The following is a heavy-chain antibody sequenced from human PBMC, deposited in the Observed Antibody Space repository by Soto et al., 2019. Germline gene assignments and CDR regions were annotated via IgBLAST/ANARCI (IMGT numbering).Heavy chain of an antibody. V-gene: IGHV1-69*13. J-gene: IGHJ4*02. CDR2: IIPIFGTA. CDR3: AEGEGYYYDSSGYYYDCKLDY. CDR1: GGTFSSYA. Sequence: SVKVSCKASGGTFSSYAISWVRQAPGQGLEWMGGIIPIFGTANYAQKFQGRVTITADESTSTAYMELSSLRSEDTAVYYCAEGEGYYYDSSGYYYDCKLDYWGQGTLVTVSS. D-gene: IGHD3-22*01.